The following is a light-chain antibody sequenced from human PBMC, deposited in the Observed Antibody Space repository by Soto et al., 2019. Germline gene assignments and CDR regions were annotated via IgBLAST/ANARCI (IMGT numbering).Light chain of an antibody. CDR3: QQYNGYPIT. CDR2: DAS. Sequence: DIQMTQSPSTLSASVGDRVTITCRASQSISSWLAWYQQKPGKAPKLLIYDASSLESGVPSRFSGSGSGTEFTLTISNLQPDDFATYYYQQYNGYPITFGQGTRLEIK. J-gene: IGKJ5*01. V-gene: IGKV1-5*01. CDR1: QSISSW.